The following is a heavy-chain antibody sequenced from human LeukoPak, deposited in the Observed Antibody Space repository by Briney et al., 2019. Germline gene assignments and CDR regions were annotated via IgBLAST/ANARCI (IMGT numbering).Heavy chain of an antibody. Sequence: ASVKVSCKASGYTFMNYHMHWVRQAPGQGLEWMGIIKPTGGGATYARRFQGRITITRDTSTRIVYMEMRSLKSEDTAVYYCATYGGDFGGYFDYWGQGTLVTVSS. CDR1: GYTFMNYH. CDR3: ATYGGDFGGYFDY. J-gene: IGHJ4*02. D-gene: IGHD2-21*02. CDR2: IKPTGGGA. V-gene: IGHV1-46*01.